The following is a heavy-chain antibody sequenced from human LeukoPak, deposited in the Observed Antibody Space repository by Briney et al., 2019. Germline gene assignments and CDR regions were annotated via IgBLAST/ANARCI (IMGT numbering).Heavy chain of an antibody. CDR1: GFSVSSNY. D-gene: IGHD2-2*01. V-gene: IGHV3-66*01. Sequence: GVPLTLYCAASGFSVSSNYMKWLRQAPGKGLEGGTIIYTDDTTYYADSVKGRFTISSDNFNNILFLQMHSLRAEDTAVYYCARGPGDDRTSWSYFDHWGQGALVTVSS. J-gene: IGHJ5*02. CDR3: ARGPGDDRTSWSYFDH. CDR2: IYTDDTT.